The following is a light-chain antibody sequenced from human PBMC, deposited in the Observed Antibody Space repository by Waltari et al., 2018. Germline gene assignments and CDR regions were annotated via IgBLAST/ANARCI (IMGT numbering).Light chain of an antibody. Sequence: SVLTQPPSVSGTPGQSVTISCSGSNPNLGGHSVNWYQQVPGTAPKLLIYNDNPGPSGVPDRFSASKSGTSASLAITGLQSEDEADYYCAVWDDSLGGVFGGGTKLTVL. V-gene: IGLV1-44*01. CDR1: NPNLGGHS. CDR2: NDN. J-gene: IGLJ3*02. CDR3: AVWDDSLGGV.